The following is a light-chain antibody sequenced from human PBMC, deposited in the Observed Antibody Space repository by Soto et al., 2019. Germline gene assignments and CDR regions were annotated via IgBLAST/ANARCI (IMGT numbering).Light chain of an antibody. Sequence: QSALTQPPSASGSPGQSVTISCTGTSSDVGGYIFVSWYQQHPGKAPKLMIYDVNQRPSGVPDRFSGSKSDNTASLTVSGLQDEDEADYYGVSYAGGTYVFGSGTKVTVL. J-gene: IGLJ1*01. CDR3: VSYAGGTYV. V-gene: IGLV2-8*01. CDR2: DVN. CDR1: SSDVGGYIF.